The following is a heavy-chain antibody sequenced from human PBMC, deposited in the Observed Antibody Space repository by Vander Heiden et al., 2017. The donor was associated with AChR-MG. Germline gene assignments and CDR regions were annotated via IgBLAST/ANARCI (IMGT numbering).Heavy chain of an antibody. D-gene: IGHD4-17*01. CDR2: INHSGST. CDR3: ASFPVTTRYYYYYGMDV. CDR1: GGSFRGYY. V-gene: IGHV4-34*01. J-gene: IGHJ6*02. Sequence: QVQLQQWGAGLLKPSETLSLTCAVYGGSFRGYYWSWIRQPPGKGLEWIGEINHSGSTNYNPSLKSRVTISVDTSKNQFSLKLSSVTAADTAVYYCASFPVTTRYYYYYGMDVWGQGTTVTVAS.